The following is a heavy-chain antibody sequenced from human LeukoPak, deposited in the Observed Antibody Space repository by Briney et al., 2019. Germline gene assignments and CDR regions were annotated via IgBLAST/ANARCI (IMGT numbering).Heavy chain of an antibody. D-gene: IGHD2-21*01. Sequence: GGSLRLSCAASTFVFSVSSMNWVRQAPGKGLEWVSSISRGGNAKHYADSVKGRFTISRDNAKNSLYLQMDSLRVEDTAVFCAADSEFDIPASFNLWGQGTLVTVSS. CDR3: ADSEFDIPASFNL. CDR2: ISRGGNAK. V-gene: IGHV3-21*01. CDR1: TFVFSVSS. J-gene: IGHJ4*02.